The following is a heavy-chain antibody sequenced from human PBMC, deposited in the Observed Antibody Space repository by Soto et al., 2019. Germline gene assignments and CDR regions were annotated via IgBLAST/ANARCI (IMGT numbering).Heavy chain of an antibody. J-gene: IGHJ4*02. CDR2: IYYIGST. Sequence: SATLSITCTVSGGSISSYYWSWIRQPPGKGLEWIGYIYYIGSTNYNPSPKSRVTISEDTPKNQVSLKLSSVTAADTAVYYCARDGGISSGIDYWGQGTLVTVSS. V-gene: IGHV4-59*12. D-gene: IGHD3-16*01. CDR3: ARDGGISSGIDY. CDR1: GGSISSYY.